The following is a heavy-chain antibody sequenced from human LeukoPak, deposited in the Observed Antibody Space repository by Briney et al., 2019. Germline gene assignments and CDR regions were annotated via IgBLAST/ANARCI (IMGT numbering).Heavy chain of an antibody. D-gene: IGHD2/OR15-2a*01. CDR1: GGSISSHY. CDR2: IYRSGST. Sequence: SETLSLTCTVSGGSISSHYWSFIRQPPGEGLEWIGYIYRSGSTNYNPSFRGRVTMSVDTSKTQFSLNLSSVTAADTAVYYCARDSRYNEYYYYGMDVWGQGTTVTVS. V-gene: IGHV4-59*11. J-gene: IGHJ6*02. CDR3: ARDSRYNEYYYYGMDV.